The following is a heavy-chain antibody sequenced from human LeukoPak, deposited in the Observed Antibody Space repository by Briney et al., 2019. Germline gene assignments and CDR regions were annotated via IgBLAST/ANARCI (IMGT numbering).Heavy chain of an antibody. Sequence: SVKVSCKASGYTFTSYGINWIRQAPGHGLEWMGWIIPIYGKANYAQKFQGRVTITADESTSTAYMELSSLRSDDTAVYFCAISVLQTYDSSRGDAFEIWGQGTMVTVSS. CDR2: IIPIYGKA. V-gene: IGHV1-69*13. D-gene: IGHD3-22*01. J-gene: IGHJ3*02. CDR3: AISVLQTYDSSRGDAFEI. CDR1: GYTFTSYG.